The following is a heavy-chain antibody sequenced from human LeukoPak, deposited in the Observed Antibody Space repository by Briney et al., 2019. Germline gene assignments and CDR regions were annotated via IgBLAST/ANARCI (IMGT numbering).Heavy chain of an antibody. Sequence: SETLSPTCAVYGGSFSGYYWSWIRQPPGKGLEWIGEVNHSGSTHYNPSLKSRVTISLEKSKNQFSLNLSSVTAADTAVYYCATLGCSSSSCYDPHYFYHGLDVWGQGTTVTVSS. CDR1: GGSFSGYY. J-gene: IGHJ6*02. D-gene: IGHD2-2*01. V-gene: IGHV4-34*01. CDR3: ATLGCSSSSCYDPHYFYHGLDV. CDR2: VNHSGST.